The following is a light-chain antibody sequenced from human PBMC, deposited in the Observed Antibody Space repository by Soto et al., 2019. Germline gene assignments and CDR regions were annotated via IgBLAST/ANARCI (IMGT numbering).Light chain of an antibody. Sequence: DIQMTQSPSSLSASVGDRVTITCQASQDISNYLNWYQQKPGKAPKLLIYDASNLETGVPSRFSGIGFGPDFTFAISSLQPEDIATYYCQQYDNLPSFGQGTKLEIK. V-gene: IGKV1-33*01. CDR3: QQYDNLPS. J-gene: IGKJ2*01. CDR2: DAS. CDR1: QDISNY.